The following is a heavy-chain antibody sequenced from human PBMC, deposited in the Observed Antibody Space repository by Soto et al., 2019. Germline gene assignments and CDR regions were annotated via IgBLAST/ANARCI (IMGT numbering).Heavy chain of an antibody. CDR2: MDQDGSET. Sequence: VQLVESGGGLVQPGGSLRLSCVASGFTFSTYWMTWVRQPPGKGLEWVANMDQDGSETYYVDSVRGRFTVSRDNAKNSLYLQMNSLRVEDTAVYYCVCGGNFFIYWGQGTLVTVSP. V-gene: IGHV3-7*01. D-gene: IGHD3-16*01. CDR1: GFTFSTYW. J-gene: IGHJ4*02. CDR3: VCGGNFFIY.